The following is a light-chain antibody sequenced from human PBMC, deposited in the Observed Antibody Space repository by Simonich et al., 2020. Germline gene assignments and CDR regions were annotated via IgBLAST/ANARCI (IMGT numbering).Light chain of an antibody. J-gene: IGKJ1*01. CDR3: QQYGSSPGT. CDR2: NAS. V-gene: IGKV3-20*01. Sequence: EIVLTQSPATLSLSPGERATLSCRASQSVSSYLAWYQQKPGQAPRRLIYNASNRATGIPARFSGSWSGTDVTLTISRLEPEDFAVYYCQQYGSSPGTFGQGTKVEIK. CDR1: QSVSSY.